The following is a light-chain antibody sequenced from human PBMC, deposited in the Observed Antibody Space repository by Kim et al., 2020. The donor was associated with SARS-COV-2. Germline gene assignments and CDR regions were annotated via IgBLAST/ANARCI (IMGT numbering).Light chain of an antibody. Sequence: SYELTQPPSVSVSPGQTASITCSGDKLGDKYACWYQQQPGQSPVLVIYQDSKRPSGIPERFSGSNSGNTATLTISGTQAMDEADYYCQAWDSSTWVFGGG. J-gene: IGLJ3*02. CDR2: QDS. CDR3: QAWDSSTWV. CDR1: KLGDKY. V-gene: IGLV3-1*01.